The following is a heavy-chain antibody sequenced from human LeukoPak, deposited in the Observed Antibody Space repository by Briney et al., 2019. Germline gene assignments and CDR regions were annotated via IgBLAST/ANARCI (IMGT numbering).Heavy chain of an antibody. D-gene: IGHD6-6*01. Sequence: PSETLSLTCAVYGGSFSGYYWSWLRQPPGKGLEWIGEINHSGSTNYNPSLKSRVTISVDTSKSQFSLKLRSVTAADTAVYYCARHFLAAPFDPWGQGTLVTVSS. J-gene: IGHJ5*02. V-gene: IGHV4-34*01. CDR1: GGSFSGYY. CDR3: ARHFLAAPFDP. CDR2: INHSGST.